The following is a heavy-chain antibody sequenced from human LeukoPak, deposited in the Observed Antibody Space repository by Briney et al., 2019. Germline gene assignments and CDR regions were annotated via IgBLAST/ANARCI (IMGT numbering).Heavy chain of an antibody. Sequence: ASVKVSCKASGYTFAKYAIHWVRQAPGQRLEWMGWINAGNGDTKYSQKFQGRVTITRDTSASTAYMELSSLRSEDTAVYYCARDREYSYGYIDYWGQGTLVTVSS. V-gene: IGHV1-3*01. CDR1: GYTFAKYA. CDR2: INAGNGDT. J-gene: IGHJ4*02. D-gene: IGHD5-18*01. CDR3: ARDREYSYGYIDY.